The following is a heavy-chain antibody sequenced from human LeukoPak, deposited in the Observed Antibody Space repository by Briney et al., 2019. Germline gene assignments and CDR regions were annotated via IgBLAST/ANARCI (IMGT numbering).Heavy chain of an antibody. CDR1: GFTVSINY. Sequence: PGGSLRLSCAASGFTVSINYMTWVRQAPSKGLEWVSVTYSDGSTYYADSVKGRFTISRDNSKNTLYLQMNSLRAEDTAVYYCARVGTPVTTVDYWGQGTLVTVSS. CDR2: TYSDGST. D-gene: IGHD4-17*01. CDR3: ARVGTPVTTVDY. J-gene: IGHJ4*02. V-gene: IGHV3-66*01.